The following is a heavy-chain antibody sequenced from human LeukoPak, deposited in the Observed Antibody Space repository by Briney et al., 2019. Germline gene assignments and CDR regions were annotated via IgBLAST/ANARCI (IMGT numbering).Heavy chain of an antibody. CDR2: IYYSGST. V-gene: IGHV4-59*01. CDR3: ARDSSPVRYFDWLHTGRYFGMDV. CDR1: GGSISSYY. Sequence: SETLSLTCTVSGGSISSYYWSWIRQPPGKGLEWIVYIYYSGSTNYNPSLKSRVTISVDTSKNQFSLKLSSVTAADTAVYYCARDSSPVRYFDWLHTGRYFGMDVWGQGTTVTVSS. J-gene: IGHJ6*02. D-gene: IGHD3-9*01.